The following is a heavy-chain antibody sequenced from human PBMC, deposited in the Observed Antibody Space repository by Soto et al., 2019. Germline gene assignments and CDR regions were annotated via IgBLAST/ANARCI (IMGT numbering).Heavy chain of an antibody. J-gene: IGHJ4*02. CDR1: GGSISRYY. CDR2: IYYSGNT. V-gene: IGHV4-59*01. CDR3: ARVHRYCTGGSCYLLDY. Sequence: SETLFLTCTVSGGSISRYYWSWIRQSPEKGLEYIGFIYYSGNTNYNPSLKSRVTISVDTTKNQFSLKLISVTAADTAVYYCARVHRYCTGGSCYLLDYWGQGTLVTVSS. D-gene: IGHD2-15*01.